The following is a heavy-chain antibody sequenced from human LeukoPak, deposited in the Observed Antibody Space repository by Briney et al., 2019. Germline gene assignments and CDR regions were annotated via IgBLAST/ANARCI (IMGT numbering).Heavy chain of an antibody. D-gene: IGHD3-10*01. CDR1: GFSLSTSGVG. V-gene: IGHV2-5*02. Sequence: SGPTLVKPTQTLTLTCTFSGFSLSTSGVGVGWIRQPPGKALEWLALIYWDDDKRYSPSLKSRLTITKDTSKNQVVLTMTNMDPVDTATYYCAHSAFMVRGVRSYYFDYWGQGTLVTVSS. J-gene: IGHJ4*02. CDR2: IYWDDDK. CDR3: AHSAFMVRGVRSYYFDY.